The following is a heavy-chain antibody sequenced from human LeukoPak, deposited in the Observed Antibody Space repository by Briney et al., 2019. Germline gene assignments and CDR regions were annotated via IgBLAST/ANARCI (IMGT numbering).Heavy chain of an antibody. J-gene: IGHJ5*02. CDR2: ISAYNGNT. V-gene: IGHV1-18*01. Sequence: GASVKVSCKASGYTFTSYGISWVRQAPGQGLEWMGWISAYNGNTNYAQKLQGRVTMTTDTSTSTAYMELRSLRSDDTAVYYCARDHGIAVAATLHWFDPWGQGTLVTVSS. D-gene: IGHD6-19*01. CDR3: ARDHGIAVAATLHWFDP. CDR1: GYTFTSYG.